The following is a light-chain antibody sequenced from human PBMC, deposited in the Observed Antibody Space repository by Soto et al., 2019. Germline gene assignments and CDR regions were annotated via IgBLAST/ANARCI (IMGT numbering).Light chain of an antibody. J-gene: IGKJ2*01. Sequence: DIVLTQSPATLSVSPGDTVTLSCRASESLFGFLAWYQQKPGQAPRLLMYGVSTRATGIPARFSGGGSATDFTLTISSLQSADFAFYFCQSYNDWPFASGLGTRLEI. CDR3: QSYNDWPFA. V-gene: IGKV3-15*01. CDR1: ESLFGF. CDR2: GVS.